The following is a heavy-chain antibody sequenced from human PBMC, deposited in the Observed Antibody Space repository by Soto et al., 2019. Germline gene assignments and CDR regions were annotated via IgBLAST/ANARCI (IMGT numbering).Heavy chain of an antibody. V-gene: IGHV4-31*03. D-gene: IGHD3-22*01. Sequence: PWETLSLTCTVSGGSISSGDYYWSWIRQHPGKGLEWIGYIYYSGSTYYNPSLKSRVTISVDTSKNQFSLKLSSVTAADTAVYYCARGSYYDSSGYYGPWGQGTLVTVSS. CDR3: ARGSYYDSSGYYGP. CDR1: GGSISSGDYY. CDR2: IYYSGST. J-gene: IGHJ5*02.